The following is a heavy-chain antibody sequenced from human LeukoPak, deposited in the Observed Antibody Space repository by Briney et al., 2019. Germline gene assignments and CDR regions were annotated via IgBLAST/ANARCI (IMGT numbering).Heavy chain of an antibody. V-gene: IGHV5-51*01. CDR2: IQPGDSDT. Sequence: GASLKISCKSSGYSFSSHWIGWVRQMPGKGLEWMGIIQPGDSDTRYSPSFQGQVTISADKSIGTAYLQWSSLKASDTAMYYCARQYSYGSFDYWGQGTLVTVSS. J-gene: IGHJ4*02. D-gene: IGHD5-18*01. CDR3: ARQYSYGSFDY. CDR1: GYSFSSHW.